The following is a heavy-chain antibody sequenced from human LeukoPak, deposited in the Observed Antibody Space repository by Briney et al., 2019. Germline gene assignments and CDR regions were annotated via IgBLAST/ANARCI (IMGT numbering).Heavy chain of an antibody. V-gene: IGHV4-59*01. Sequence: SETLSLTCTVSGGSISSYYWSWIRQPPGKGPEWIGYIYYSGSTNYNPSLKSRVTISVDTSKNQFSLKLSSVTAADTAVYYCARVGSSGYFYFDYWGQGTLVTVSS. CDR2: IYYSGST. CDR3: ARVGSSGYFYFDY. CDR1: GGSISSYY. J-gene: IGHJ4*02. D-gene: IGHD3-22*01.